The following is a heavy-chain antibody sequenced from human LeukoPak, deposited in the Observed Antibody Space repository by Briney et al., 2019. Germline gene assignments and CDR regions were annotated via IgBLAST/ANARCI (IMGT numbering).Heavy chain of an antibody. J-gene: IGHJ4*02. CDR1: GFTFASYG. CDR2: IRFDGTNE. CDR3: AKSGEYCTSDVCYTADYFDY. V-gene: IGHV3-30*02. Sequence: PGGSLRLSCGASGFTFASYGMRWVRQAPGKGLEWVAFIRFDGTNEYYTDSVKGRFTISRDTSKKTLYLQMNSLRAEDTAVYYCAKSGEYCTSDVCYTADYFDYWGQGTLVTVSS. D-gene: IGHD2-8*01.